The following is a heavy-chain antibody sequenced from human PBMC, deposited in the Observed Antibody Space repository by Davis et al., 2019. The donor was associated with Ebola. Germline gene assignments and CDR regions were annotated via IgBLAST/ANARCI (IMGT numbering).Heavy chain of an antibody. CDR3: ARAQFPTTSVH. D-gene: IGHD5/OR15-5a*01. Sequence: ASVKVSCKASGYTFTNYGITWVRQAPGQGLEWMGWINPHNGNTNYAQNVQGRVIMTSDTATTTAYMEVGSLRSDDTAVYYCARAQFPTTSVHWGQGTLVTVSS. V-gene: IGHV1-18*04. CDR2: INPHNGNT. CDR1: GYTFTNYG. J-gene: IGHJ4*02.